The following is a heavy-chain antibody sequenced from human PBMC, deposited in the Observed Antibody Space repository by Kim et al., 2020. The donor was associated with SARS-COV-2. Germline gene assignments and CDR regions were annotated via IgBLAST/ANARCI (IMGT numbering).Heavy chain of an antibody. Sequence: GGSLRLSCAASGFTFSSYVMSWVRQAPGKGLEWVSTIGAGGVSTFYADSVKGRFTVSRDNSKNMLYLQMNSLRADDTAVYYCAKRGAVVTTHYFDYWGQG. D-gene: IGHD5-12*01. CDR2: IGAGGVST. J-gene: IGHJ4*02. CDR1: GFTFSSYV. V-gene: IGHV3-23*01. CDR3: AKRGAVVTTHYFDY.